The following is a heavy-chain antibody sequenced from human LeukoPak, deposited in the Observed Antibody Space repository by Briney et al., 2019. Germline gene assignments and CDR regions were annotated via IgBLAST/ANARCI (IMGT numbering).Heavy chain of an antibody. D-gene: IGHD2-8*01. CDR2: INKDGSEE. V-gene: IGHV3-7*01. Sequence: PGGSLRLSCAGSGFTFSRYWMTWVRQAPGKGLEWVANINKDGSEEYYVDSMKGRFTISRDNAKNSLFLQMSSLRVEDTACYYGLRDTYGPSEFGGEGTLVTVS. CDR3: LRDTYGPSEF. J-gene: IGHJ4*02. CDR1: GFTFSRYW.